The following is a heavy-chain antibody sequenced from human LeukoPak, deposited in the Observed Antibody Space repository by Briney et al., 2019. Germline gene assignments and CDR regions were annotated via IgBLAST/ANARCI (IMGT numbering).Heavy chain of an antibody. CDR1: GFTFSNAW. V-gene: IGHV3-15*01. CDR3: ARGNHENSGSFDY. D-gene: IGHD5-12*01. Sequence: GGSLRLSRAASGFTFSNAWMSWVRQAPGKGLEWVGRIKSKTDGGTTDYAAPVKGRFTISRDNSKNTLYLQMNSLRAEDTAVYYCARGNHENSGSFDYWGQGTLVTVS. CDR2: IKSKTDGGTT. J-gene: IGHJ4*02.